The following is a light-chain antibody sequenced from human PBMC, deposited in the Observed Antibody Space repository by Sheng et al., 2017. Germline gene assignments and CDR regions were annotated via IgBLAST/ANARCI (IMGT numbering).Light chain of an antibody. Sequence: SYELTQPPSVSVSPGQTATILCSGNKLGNRYASWYQQRSGQAPVVVIYQDTRRPSGIPERFSGSTSGDTATLTITGTQALDEADYYCQAWDSSTVVFGGGTKLTVL. J-gene: IGLJ2*01. CDR1: KLGNRY. V-gene: IGLV3-1*01. CDR2: QDT. CDR3: QAWDSSTVV.